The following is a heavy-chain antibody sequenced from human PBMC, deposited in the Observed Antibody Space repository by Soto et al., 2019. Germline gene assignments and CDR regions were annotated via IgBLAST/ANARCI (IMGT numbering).Heavy chain of an antibody. V-gene: IGHV4-61*01. CDR2: IYYSGST. CDR3: GRDSGDYGDYDY. D-gene: IGHD4-17*01. CDR1: GGSVSSGSYY. J-gene: IGHJ4*02. Sequence: PSETLSLTCTVSGGSVSSGSYYWSWIRQPPGKGLEWIGYIYYSGSTNYNPSLKSRVTISVDTSKNQFSLKLSSVTAADTAVYYCGRDSGDYGDYDYWGQGTLVTVSS.